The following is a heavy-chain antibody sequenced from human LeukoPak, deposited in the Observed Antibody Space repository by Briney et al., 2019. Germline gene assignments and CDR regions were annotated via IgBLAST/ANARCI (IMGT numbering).Heavy chain of an antibody. J-gene: IGHJ4*02. CDR2: ISGSGGST. CDR1: GFTFSNFA. Sequence: GGSLRLSCAASGFTFSNFAMSWVRQAPGKGLEWVSAISGSGGSTYYADSVKGRFTISRDNSKNTLYLQMNSLRAEDTAVYYCAKFLPTHIVVANYYFDYWGQGTLVTVPS. CDR3: AKFLPTHIVVANYYFDY. V-gene: IGHV3-23*01. D-gene: IGHD2-21*01.